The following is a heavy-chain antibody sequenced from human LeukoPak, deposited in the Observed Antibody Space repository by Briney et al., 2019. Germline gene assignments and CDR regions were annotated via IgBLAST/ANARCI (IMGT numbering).Heavy chain of an antibody. Sequence: NPGGSLRLSCAASGFTFSSYSMNWVRQAPGKGLEWVSSISSSSSYIYYADSVKGRFTISRDNAKNSLYLQMNSLRAEDTAVYYCARDELYCGGDCYDYWGPGTLVTVSS. J-gene: IGHJ4*02. CDR1: GFTFSSYS. D-gene: IGHD2-21*01. CDR2: ISSSSSYI. V-gene: IGHV3-21*01. CDR3: ARDELYCGGDCYDY.